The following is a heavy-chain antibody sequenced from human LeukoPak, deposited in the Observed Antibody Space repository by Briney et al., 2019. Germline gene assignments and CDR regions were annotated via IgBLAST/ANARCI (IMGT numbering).Heavy chain of an antibody. CDR3: ARTYSSSWLVAYGMDV. CDR1: GASISSSSYY. D-gene: IGHD6-13*01. V-gene: IGHV4-39*01. CDR2: IYYSGST. Sequence: SETLSLTCTVSGASISSSSYYWGWIRQPPGKGLEWIGSIYYSGSTHYNPSLKSRVTISVDTSKNQFSLKLSSVTAADTAVYYCARTYSSSWLVAYGMDVWGQGTTVTVSS. J-gene: IGHJ6*02.